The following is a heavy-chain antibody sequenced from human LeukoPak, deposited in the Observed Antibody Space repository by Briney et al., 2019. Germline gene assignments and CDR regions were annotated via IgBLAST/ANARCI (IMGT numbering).Heavy chain of an antibody. CDR1: GFTFDDYG. Sequence: GRSLRLSCAASGFTFDDYGMSWVRQAPGKGLEGVSGINWNGCSTGFADSVKGRFTVSRDNAKNSLYLQMNSLRAEGTALYHWARAIFRVVFDAFDIWGEGTIVTVSS. CDR2: INWNGCST. D-gene: IGHD3-3*01. V-gene: IGHV3-20*01. CDR3: ARAIFRVVFDAFDI. J-gene: IGHJ3*02.